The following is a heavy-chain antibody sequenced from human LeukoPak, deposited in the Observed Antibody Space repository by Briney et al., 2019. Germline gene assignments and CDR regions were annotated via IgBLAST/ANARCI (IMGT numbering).Heavy chain of an antibody. CDR3: VKDLSSWLRGVFDY. D-gene: IGHD6-13*01. CDR2: IVGTTGTT. Sequence: GGSLRLSCAASGFPFSSYSMSWVRQAPGKGREWVSGIVGTTGTTYYADSVQGRFTISRDNSKNTLYLEMNSLTAEDTAVYFCVKDLSSWLRGVFDYWGQGTLVTVSS. CDR1: GFPFSSYS. J-gene: IGHJ4*02. V-gene: IGHV3-23*01.